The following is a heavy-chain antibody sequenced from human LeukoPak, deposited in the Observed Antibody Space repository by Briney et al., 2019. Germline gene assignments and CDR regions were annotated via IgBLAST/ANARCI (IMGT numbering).Heavy chain of an antibody. Sequence: GRSLRLSCTASGFRFGDYAMSWVRQAPGKGLEWVSGISWNSGSIGYADSVKGRFTISRDNAKKSLYLQMNSLRAEDTALYYCAREGIDLYYDSSAYYFDNWGQGTLVTVSS. CDR1: GFRFGDYA. V-gene: IGHV3-9*01. CDR2: ISWNSGSI. CDR3: AREGIDLYYDSSAYYFDN. D-gene: IGHD3-22*01. J-gene: IGHJ4*02.